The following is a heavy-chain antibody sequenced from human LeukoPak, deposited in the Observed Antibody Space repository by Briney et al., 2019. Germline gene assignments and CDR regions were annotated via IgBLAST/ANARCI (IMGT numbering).Heavy chain of an antibody. J-gene: IGHJ4*02. D-gene: IGHD1-26*01. CDR1: GFTFSSYS. CDR2: ITASGTAM. Sequence: GGSLRLSCAASGFTFSSYSMNWVRQAPGKGLEWVSHITASGTAMFYADSVKGRFTISRDNAKNSLYLQMSSLRDEDTAVYYCASSGSYRFDYWGQGTLVTVSS. CDR3: ASSGSYRFDY. V-gene: IGHV3-48*02.